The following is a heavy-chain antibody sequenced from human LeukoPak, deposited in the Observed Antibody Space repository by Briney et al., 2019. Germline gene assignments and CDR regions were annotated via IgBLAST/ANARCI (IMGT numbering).Heavy chain of an antibody. CDR1: GFTFDDYA. CDR3: AKGLVVVITHPFDI. Sequence: PGGSLRLSCAASGFTFDDYAMHWVRQAPGKGLEWVSGISWKSGSIAYTDSVQGRFTISRDNAKNSLYLQMNSLRPEDTALYYCAKGLVVVITHPFDIWGQGTMVTVSS. J-gene: IGHJ3*02. D-gene: IGHD3-22*01. CDR2: ISWKSGSI. V-gene: IGHV3-9*01.